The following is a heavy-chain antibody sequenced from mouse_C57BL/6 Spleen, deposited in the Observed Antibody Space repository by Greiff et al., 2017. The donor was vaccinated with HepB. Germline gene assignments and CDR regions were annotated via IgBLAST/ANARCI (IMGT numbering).Heavy chain of an antibody. CDR3: ARGDYGNPFDV. CDR1: GFTFSDYY. V-gene: IGHV5-16*01. CDR2: INYDGSST. J-gene: IGHJ1*03. Sequence: DVKLVESEGGLVQPGSSMKLSCTASGFTFSDYYMAWVRQVPEKGLEWVANINYDGSSTYYLDSLKSRFIISRDNAKNILYLQMSSLKSEDTATYYCARGDYGNPFDVWGTGTTVTVSS. D-gene: IGHD2-1*01.